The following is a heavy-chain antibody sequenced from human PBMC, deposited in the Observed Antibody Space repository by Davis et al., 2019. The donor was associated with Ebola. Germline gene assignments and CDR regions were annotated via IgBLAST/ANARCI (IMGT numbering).Heavy chain of an antibody. CDR2: IYYSGSA. CDR3: ARGGRDGYNYYYYYYGMDV. Sequence: GSLRLSCAASGFTFSSYAMSWVRQAPGKGLEWIGSIYYSGSAYYNPSLKSRVTMSADMSKNQFSLKLSSVTAADTAVYYCARGGRDGYNYYYYYYGMDVWGQGTTVTVSS. J-gene: IGHJ6*02. D-gene: IGHD5-24*01. CDR1: GFTFSSYA. V-gene: IGHV4-39*07.